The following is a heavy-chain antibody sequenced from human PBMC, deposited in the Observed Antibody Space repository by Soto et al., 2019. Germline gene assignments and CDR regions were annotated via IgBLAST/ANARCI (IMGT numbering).Heavy chain of an antibody. CDR2: ISYDGSNK. D-gene: IGHD2-21*01. Sequence: PGGSLELCSAASGFTFSSYAMHWVRKAPGKGLEWVAVISYDGSNKYYADSVKGRFTISRDNSKNTLYLQMNSLRAEDTAVYYCAKVGINYYYGMDIWGQGTTVTVSS. V-gene: IGHV3-30-3*01. J-gene: IGHJ6*02. CDR3: AKVGINYYYGMDI. CDR1: GFTFSSYA.